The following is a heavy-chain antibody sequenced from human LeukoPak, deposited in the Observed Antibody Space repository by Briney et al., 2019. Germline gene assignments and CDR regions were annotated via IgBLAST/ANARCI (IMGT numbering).Heavy chain of an antibody. Sequence: SETLSLTCTVCGGSISSSSYYWDWIRQPPGKGLEWIGSIYYSGSTYYNPSLKSRVTTSVGTSKNQFSLKLSSVTAADTAVYYCASLGVVVRKARFDYWGQGTLVTVSS. V-gene: IGHV4-39*01. CDR2: IYYSGST. CDR3: ASLGVVVRKARFDY. CDR1: GGSISSSSYY. D-gene: IGHD3-22*01. J-gene: IGHJ4*02.